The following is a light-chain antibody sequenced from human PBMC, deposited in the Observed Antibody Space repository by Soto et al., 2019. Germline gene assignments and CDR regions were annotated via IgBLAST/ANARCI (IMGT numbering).Light chain of an antibody. J-gene: IGLJ1*01. CDR1: SSDVGSYNL. CDR3: CSYAGSSTYV. CDR2: EGS. V-gene: IGLV2-23*01. Sequence: QSALTQPASVSGSPGQSITLSCTGTSSDVGSYNLVSWYQQHPGKAPKLMIYEGSKRPSGVSNRFSGSKSGNTASLTISGLQAEDEADYYCCSYAGSSTYVFGTGTRSPS.